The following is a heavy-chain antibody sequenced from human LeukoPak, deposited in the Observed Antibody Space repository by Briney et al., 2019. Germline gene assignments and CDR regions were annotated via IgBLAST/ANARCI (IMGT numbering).Heavy chain of an antibody. CDR2: IDTSGST. D-gene: IGHD6-6*01. Sequence: SETLSLTCTVSGGSISSYYWSWIRQPAGKGLEWIGRIDTSGSTNYNPSLKSRVTISVDTSKNQFSLKLSSVTAADTAVYYCATEYSSSSTPYFDYWGQGTLVTVSS. CDR1: GGSISSYY. V-gene: IGHV4-4*07. CDR3: ATEYSSSSTPYFDY. J-gene: IGHJ4*02.